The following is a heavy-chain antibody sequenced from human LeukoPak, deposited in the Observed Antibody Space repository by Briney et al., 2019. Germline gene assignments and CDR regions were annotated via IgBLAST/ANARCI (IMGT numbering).Heavy chain of an antibody. J-gene: IGHJ4*02. V-gene: IGHV3-7*01. CDR3: ARPAAGDYGDYPFDY. D-gene: IGHD4-17*01. Sequence: DSVKGRFTISRDNAKNSLYLQMNSLRAEDTAVYYCARPAAGDYGDYPFDYWGQGTLATVSS.